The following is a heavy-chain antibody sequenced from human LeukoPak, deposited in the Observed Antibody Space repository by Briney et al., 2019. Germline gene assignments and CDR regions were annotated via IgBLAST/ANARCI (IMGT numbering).Heavy chain of an antibody. CDR2: INTAGST. CDR3: ASFRDTDN. Sequence: GSLRLSCEVFGLTFSIVWMHWVRQTQGQGLVWVCRINTAGSTVYADPVKGRFTISRDNAKNMVYLQMNSLRTEDTAVYYCASFRDTDNWGRGTMVTVSS. D-gene: IGHD2-21*01. CDR1: GLTFSIVW. V-gene: IGHV3-74*01. J-gene: IGHJ3*01.